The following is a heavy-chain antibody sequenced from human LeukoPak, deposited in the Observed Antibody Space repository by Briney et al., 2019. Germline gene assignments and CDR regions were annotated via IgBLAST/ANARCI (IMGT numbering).Heavy chain of an antibody. J-gene: IGHJ4*02. Sequence: GGSLRLSCAASGFTFSTYGMNWFRQAPGKGLEWLSYISSTSTYIYYADSVKGRFTISRDNAKNSLYLQMNSLRAEDTAVYYCARGFYCAGDCLASVWGQGTLVTVSS. CDR2: ISSTSTYI. V-gene: IGHV3-21*05. CDR3: ARGFYCAGDCLASV. D-gene: IGHD2-21*02. CDR1: GFTFSTYG.